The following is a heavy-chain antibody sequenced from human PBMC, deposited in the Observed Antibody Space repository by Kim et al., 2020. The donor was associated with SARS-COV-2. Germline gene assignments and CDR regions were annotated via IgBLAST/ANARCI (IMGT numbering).Heavy chain of an antibody. CDR1: GFTFSSYV. CDR3: AKDGGLRFLEWIQSHLYYGMDV. D-gene: IGHD3-3*01. Sequence: GGSLRLSCAASGFTFSSYVMSWVRQAPGKGLEWVSTISVSGNSTYYADSVKGRFTISRDNSKNTLYLQMNSLRAEDTAIYYCAKDGGLRFLEWIQSHLYYGMDVWGKGTTVTVSA. CDR2: ISVSGNST. V-gene: IGHV3-23*01. J-gene: IGHJ6*04.